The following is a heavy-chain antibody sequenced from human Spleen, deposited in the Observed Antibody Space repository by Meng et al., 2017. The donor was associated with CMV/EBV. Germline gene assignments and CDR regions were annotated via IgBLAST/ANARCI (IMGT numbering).Heavy chain of an antibody. V-gene: IGHV1-18*01. CDR1: VHPFITFG. CDR3: VATSDDWSEY. D-gene: IGHD1-1*01. Sequence: VPCQASVHPFITFGFTWVRQAPGQGLEWMGWISAYNGDTTYAEKFQGRSLMTTDRSTNTVYLEMRSLRSDDTAVYYCVATSDDWSEYWGQGTLVTVSS. J-gene: IGHJ1*01. CDR2: ISAYNGDT.